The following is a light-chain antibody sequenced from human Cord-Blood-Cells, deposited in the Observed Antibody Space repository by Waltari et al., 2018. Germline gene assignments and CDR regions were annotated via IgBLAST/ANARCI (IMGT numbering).Light chain of an antibody. CDR1: DIGSKS. CDR3: QVWDSSSDHYV. J-gene: IGLJ1*01. Sequence: SYVLTQPPSVSVAPGKTARITCGGNDIGSKSVHWYQQKPGQAPGLVIYYDRDRPSGIPERFSGSNSGNTATLTISRVEAGDEADYYCQVWDSSSDHYVFGTGTKVTVL. CDR2: YDR. V-gene: IGLV3-21*04.